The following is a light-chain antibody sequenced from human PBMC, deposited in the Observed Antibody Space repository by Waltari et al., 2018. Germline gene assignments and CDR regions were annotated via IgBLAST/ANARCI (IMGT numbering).Light chain of an antibody. V-gene: IGLV2-14*01. CDR2: QVN. J-gene: IGLJ3*02. CDR1: SSDVGDYNF. Sequence: QSALTQPASVSGSPGQSITISCTGTSSDVGDYNFVSWYQQHPGKDPQLVIAQVNSRPSGVSIRFAGSKSGNTASLTSSELQAEDGADYYCSSYTTSNTLWVFGGGTKLTVL. CDR3: SSYTTSNTLWV.